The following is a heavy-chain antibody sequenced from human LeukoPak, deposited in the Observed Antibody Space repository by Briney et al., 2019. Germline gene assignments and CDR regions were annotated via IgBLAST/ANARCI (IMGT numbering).Heavy chain of an antibody. CDR2: IKQDGSEK. Sequence: GGSLRLSCAASGFTFSSYWMSWVRQAPGKGLEWVANIKQDGSEKYYVDSVKGRFTISRDNAKNSLYLQMNSLRAEDTAVYYCATSGGTSYWYFDLWGRGTLVTVSS. CDR3: ATSGGTSYWYFDL. CDR1: GFTFSSYW. J-gene: IGHJ2*01. D-gene: IGHD4-23*01. V-gene: IGHV3-7*02.